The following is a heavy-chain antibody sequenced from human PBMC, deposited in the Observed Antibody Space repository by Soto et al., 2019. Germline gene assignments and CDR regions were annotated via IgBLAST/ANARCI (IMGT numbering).Heavy chain of an antibody. V-gene: IGHV1-2*02. J-gene: IGHJ4*02. CDR2: INPNSGGT. D-gene: IGHD2-15*01. CDR3: AREDIVVVVAAINY. CDR1: GYTFTGYY. Sequence: ASVKVSCKASGYTFTGYYMHCVRQAPGQGLEWMGWINPNSGGTNYAQKFQGRVTMTRDTSISTAYMELSRLRSDDTAVYYCAREDIVVVVAAINYWGQGTLVTVSS.